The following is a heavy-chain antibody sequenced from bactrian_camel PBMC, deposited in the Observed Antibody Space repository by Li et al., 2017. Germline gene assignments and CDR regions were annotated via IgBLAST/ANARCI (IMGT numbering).Heavy chain of an antibody. D-gene: IGHD5*01. J-gene: IGHJ4*01. Sequence: HVQLVESGGGSVQVGGSLTLSCGASGDNNDVLYMGWWRQGSGKERERVAHIYTGSSGNTWYTESVRGRFTISRDSAARTASLQMDIMKLDDSAVYYCTADPTVMGWLTNPKYWGQGTQVTVS. CDR2: IYTGSSGNT. CDR1: GDNNDVLY. CDR3: TADPTVMGWLTNPKY. V-gene: IGHV3S53*01.